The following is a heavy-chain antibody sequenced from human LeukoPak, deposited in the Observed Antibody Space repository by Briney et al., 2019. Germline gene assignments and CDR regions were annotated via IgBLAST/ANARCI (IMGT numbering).Heavy chain of an antibody. J-gene: IGHJ4*02. Sequence: SVKVSCKASGYTFTSYGISWVRQAPGQGLEWMGRIIPILGIANYAQKFQGRVTITADKSTSTAYMELSSLRSEDTAVYYCARDGGYYYDSSGYLHYWGQGTLVTVSS. CDR2: IIPILGIA. D-gene: IGHD3-22*01. CDR3: ARDGGYYYDSSGYLHY. CDR1: GYTFTSYG. V-gene: IGHV1-69*04.